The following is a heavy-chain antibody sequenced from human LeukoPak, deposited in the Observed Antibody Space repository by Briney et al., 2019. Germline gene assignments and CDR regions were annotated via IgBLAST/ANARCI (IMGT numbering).Heavy chain of an antibody. CDR1: GFTFSSYA. CDR3: AKDRWDCSGGNCYRVFDY. J-gene: IGHJ4*02. CDR2: ISNNGGST. V-gene: IGHV3-23*01. D-gene: IGHD2-15*01. Sequence: TGGSLRLSCAASGFTFSSYAMSWVRQAPGKGLEWVSGISNNGGSTHYADSVKGRFTISRDNSKNTLYLQMNSLRAEDTAVYYCAKDRWDCSGGNCYRVFDYWGQGTLVTVSS.